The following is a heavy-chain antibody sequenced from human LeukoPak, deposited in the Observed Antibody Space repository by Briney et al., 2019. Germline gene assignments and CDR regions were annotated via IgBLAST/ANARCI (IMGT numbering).Heavy chain of an antibody. CDR1: GFTFSDSY. CDR2: VSTSSTTI. D-gene: IGHD3-22*01. J-gene: IGHJ4*02. Sequence: GGSLRLSCAASGFTFSDSYMSWIRQAPGKGLEWVSYVSTSSTTIHYADSVKGRFTISRDNAKNSLYLQMNSLRAEDTAVYYCASGEYHRSGHDCDYWGQGTLVTVSS. V-gene: IGHV3-11*01. CDR3: ASGEYHRSGHDCDY.